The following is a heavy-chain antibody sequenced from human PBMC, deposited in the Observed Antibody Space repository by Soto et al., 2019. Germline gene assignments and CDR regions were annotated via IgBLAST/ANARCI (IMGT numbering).Heavy chain of an antibody. CDR1: GFTFTSYA. Sequence: GGSLRLSCTSSGFTFTSYALSWVRQAPGKTLEWLATMSGSGNRTYYADSVKGRLTLSRDSSKNTLSLLMSSLRAEDTAVYYCARAHYYRDSTGYSTRFDHRGRGTLVTVSS. V-gene: IGHV3-23*01. J-gene: IGHJ4*02. D-gene: IGHD3-22*01. CDR2: MSGSGNRT. CDR3: ARAHYYRDSTGYSTRFDH.